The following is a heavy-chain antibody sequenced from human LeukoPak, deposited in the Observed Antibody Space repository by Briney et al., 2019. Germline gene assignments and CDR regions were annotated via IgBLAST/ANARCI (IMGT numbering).Heavy chain of an antibody. Sequence: TSSETLSLTCTVSGGSISSSSYYWGWIRQPPGEGLEWIGSIYYSGSTYYNPSLKSRVTISVDTSKNQFSLKLSSVTAADTAVYYCARQGDGYNIFDYWGQGTLVTVSS. J-gene: IGHJ4*02. D-gene: IGHD5-24*01. V-gene: IGHV4-39*01. CDR1: GGSISSSSYY. CDR2: IYYSGST. CDR3: ARQGDGYNIFDY.